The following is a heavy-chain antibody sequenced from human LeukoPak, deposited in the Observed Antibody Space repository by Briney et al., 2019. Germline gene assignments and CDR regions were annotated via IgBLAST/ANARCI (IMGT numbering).Heavy chain of an antibody. Sequence: PSETLSLTCTVSGGSISIYYWSWIRQPPGKGLEWIGYIYYSGSTNYNPSLKSRVTISVDTSKNQFSLKLSSVTAADTAVYYCARDLVAAAPHNDAFDIWGQGTMVTVSS. CDR2: IYYSGST. D-gene: IGHD6-13*01. J-gene: IGHJ3*02. CDR3: ARDLVAAAPHNDAFDI. V-gene: IGHV4-59*01. CDR1: GGSISIYY.